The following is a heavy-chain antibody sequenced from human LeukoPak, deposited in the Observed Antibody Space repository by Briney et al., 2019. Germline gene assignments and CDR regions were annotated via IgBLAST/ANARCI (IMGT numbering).Heavy chain of an antibody. Sequence: SETLSLTCTVSGASFRSHNRNWVRQTPGKGLEWLAYGFYIRRTNYYPSLGSRGSISPNTYNNHFSLMQIAVPTADAAVDYYARRDGDNYDFDYWGQGNLVTVSS. CDR2: GFYIRRT. J-gene: IGHJ4*02. CDR1: GASFRSHN. CDR3: ARRDGDNYDFDY. V-gene: IGHV4-59*11. D-gene: IGHD5-24*01.